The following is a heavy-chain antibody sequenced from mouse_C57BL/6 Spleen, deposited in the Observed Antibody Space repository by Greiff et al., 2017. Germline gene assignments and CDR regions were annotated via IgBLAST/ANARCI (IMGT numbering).Heavy chain of an antibody. CDR1: GFNIKDYY. J-gene: IGHJ2*01. V-gene: IGHV14-2*01. Sequence: EVQLQQSGAELVKPGASVKLSCTASGFNIKDYYMHWVKQRTEQGLEWIGRIDPEDGETKYALKFQGKATITADTSSNTAYLQLSCLTSEDTAVYYCAKCYEYDAGYWGQGTTLTVSS. CDR2: IDPEDGET. CDR3: AKCYEYDAGY. D-gene: IGHD2-4*01.